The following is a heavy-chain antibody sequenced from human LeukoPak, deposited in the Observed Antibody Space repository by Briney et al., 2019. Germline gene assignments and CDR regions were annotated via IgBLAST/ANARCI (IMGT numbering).Heavy chain of an antibody. J-gene: IGHJ2*01. CDR2: IYYSGST. V-gene: IGHV4-59*01. D-gene: IGHD6-19*01. Sequence: SETLSLTCTVSGGSISSYYWSWIRQPPGKGLEWIGYIYYSGSTNYNPSLKSRVTISVDTSKNQFSLKLSSVTAADTAVYYCARDGVWVAGGYWYFDLWGRGTLVTVSS. CDR1: GGSISSYY. CDR3: ARDGVWVAGGYWYFDL.